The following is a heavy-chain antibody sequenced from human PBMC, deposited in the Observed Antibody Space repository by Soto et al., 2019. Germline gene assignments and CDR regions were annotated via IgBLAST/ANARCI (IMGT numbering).Heavy chain of an antibody. J-gene: IGHJ5*02. CDR1: GGTFSSYA. CDR3: ARDTGYCISTICREGWFDP. V-gene: IGHV1-69*01. Sequence: QVQLVQSGAEVKKPGSSVKVSCKASGGTFSSYAISWVRQAPGQGLEWMGGIIPIFGTANYAQKFQGRVTITADESTSTAYMELSSRRYEDTAVYYCARDTGYCISTICREGWFDPWGQGPLVTVSS. CDR2: IIPIFGTA. D-gene: IGHD2-2*01.